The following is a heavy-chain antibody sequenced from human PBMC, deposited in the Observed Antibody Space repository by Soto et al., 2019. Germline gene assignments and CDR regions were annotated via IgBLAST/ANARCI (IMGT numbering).Heavy chain of an antibody. CDR3: ARERISPTLPRYYYYYMDV. J-gene: IGHJ6*03. CDR2: IIPILGIA. Sequence: SVKVSCKASGGTFSSYTISWVRQAPGQGLEWMGRIIPILGIANYAQKFQGRVTITADKSTSTAYMELSSLRSEDTAVYYCARERISPTLPRYYYYYMDVWGKGTTVTVSS. D-gene: IGHD1-26*01. V-gene: IGHV1-69*04. CDR1: GGTFSSYT.